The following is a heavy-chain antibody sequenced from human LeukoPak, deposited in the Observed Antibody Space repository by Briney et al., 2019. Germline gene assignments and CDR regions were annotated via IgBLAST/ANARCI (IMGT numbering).Heavy chain of an antibody. D-gene: IGHD5-18*01. V-gene: IGHV1-2*02. Sequence: ASVKVSCKASGYTFTGYYMHWVRQAPGQGLEWMGWINPNSGGTNYAQKFQGRVTITRNTSISTAYMELSSLRSEGTAVYYCARGRIRGYSYGFHYWGQGTLVTVSS. CDR2: INPNSGGT. CDR3: ARGRIRGYSYGFHY. CDR1: GYTFTGYY. J-gene: IGHJ4*02.